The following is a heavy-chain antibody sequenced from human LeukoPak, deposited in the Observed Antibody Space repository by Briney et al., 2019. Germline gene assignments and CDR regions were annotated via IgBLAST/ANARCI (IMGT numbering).Heavy chain of an antibody. CDR2: ISHSGSA. Sequence: SQTLSLTCTVSGGSISSVRNYWSWIRQPPGRGLEWIGYISHSGSAYYNPSLESRVTISVDRSKNQFSLKLASLAAADTAVYYCARDSVTVFGVPQNFFDYWGPGTLVTVSS. CDR1: GGSISSVRNY. V-gene: IGHV4-30-2*01. CDR3: ARDSVTVFGVPQNFFDY. D-gene: IGHD3-3*01. J-gene: IGHJ4*02.